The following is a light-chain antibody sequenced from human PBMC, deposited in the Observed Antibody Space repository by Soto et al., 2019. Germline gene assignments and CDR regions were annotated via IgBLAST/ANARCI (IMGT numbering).Light chain of an antibody. CDR3: TSYATYSTLV. CDR1: SNDVGDYNY. CDR2: EVS. V-gene: IGLV2-14*01. J-gene: IGLJ2*01. Sequence: SALTQPASVSGSPGQSITIACTGTSNDVGDYNYVSWYQHHPGKAPKLLIFEVSNRPSGVSYRFSGSKFGNTASLTISGLQAEDEADYFCTSYATYSTLVFGGGTK.